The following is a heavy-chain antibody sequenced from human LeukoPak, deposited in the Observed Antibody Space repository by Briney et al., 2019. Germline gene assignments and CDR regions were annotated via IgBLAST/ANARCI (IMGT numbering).Heavy chain of an antibody. D-gene: IGHD2-15*01. CDR2: INCYNCDT. V-gene: IGHV1-18*01. J-gene: IGHJ3*01. CDR3: ARDDQAEDIVLVAALREYGLDF. CDR1: VYTFIPYG. Sequence: ASVKVSCKASVYTFIPYGISWVRQAPGQGREGMGWINCYNCDTKYAERLKGRVTMTRDTSTSTAYMELRSLRPDDTAVYYCARDDQAEDIVLVAALREYGLDFWGQGTVVIVSS.